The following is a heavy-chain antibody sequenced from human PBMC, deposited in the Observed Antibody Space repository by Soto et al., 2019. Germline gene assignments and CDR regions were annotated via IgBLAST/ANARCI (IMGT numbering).Heavy chain of an antibody. CDR1: GHTLASYD. J-gene: IGHJ5*01. D-gene: IGHD3-16*01. Sequence: QVQLVQSGAEVRKPGASVKVSCKASGHTLASYDINWVRQATGQGLEWMGWMTPDSGDPGYAQKFQGRVTMTWDTSITAAYMELSSLRSDDTAVYYCARDPFYGWFDSWGQGTLVTVSS. CDR3: ARDPFYGWFDS. V-gene: IGHV1-8*01. CDR2: MTPDSGDP.